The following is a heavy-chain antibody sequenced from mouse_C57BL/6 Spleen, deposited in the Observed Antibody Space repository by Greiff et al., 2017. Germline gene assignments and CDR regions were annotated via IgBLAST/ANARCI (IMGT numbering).Heavy chain of an antibody. V-gene: IGHV1-15*01. D-gene: IGHD2-3*01. CDR1: GYTFTDYE. CDR3: TRRDDGYWAMDD. CDR2: IAPETGGT. J-gene: IGHJ4*01. Sequence: VQLQQSGAELVRPGASVTLSCKASGYTFTDYEMHWVKQTPVHGLEWIGAIAPETGGTAYNQKFKGKAILTADKSSSTAYLELRSLTSEDSAVYYCTRRDDGYWAMDDWGQGTSVTVSS.